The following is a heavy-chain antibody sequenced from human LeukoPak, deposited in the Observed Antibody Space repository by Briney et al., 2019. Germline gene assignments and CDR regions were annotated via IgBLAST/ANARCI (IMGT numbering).Heavy chain of an antibody. D-gene: IGHD6-6*01. CDR3: ARAPRGARQPCGY. CDR1: GGSISSYY. V-gene: IGHV4-34*01. Sequence: SETLSLTCTVSGGSISSYYWSWIRQPPGKGLEWIGEINHSGSTNYNPSLKSRVTISVDTSKNQFSLKLSSVTAADTAVYYCARAPRGARQPCGYWGQGTLVTVSS. CDR2: INHSGST. J-gene: IGHJ4*02.